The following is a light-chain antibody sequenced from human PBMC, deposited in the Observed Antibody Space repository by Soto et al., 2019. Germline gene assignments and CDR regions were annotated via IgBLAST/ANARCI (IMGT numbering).Light chain of an antibody. J-gene: IGLJ3*02. CDR1: SSNIGTNA. V-gene: IGLV1-36*01. CDR2: YDD. CDR3: AAWDDSLNGPV. Sequence: QSVLTQPPSVSEAPGQRVTISFSGSSSNIGTNAVNWYQQLPGKAPKLLIYYDDLLPSGVSDRFSGSKSGTSASLAISGLHSEDEADYYCAAWDDSLNGPVFGGGTKLTVL.